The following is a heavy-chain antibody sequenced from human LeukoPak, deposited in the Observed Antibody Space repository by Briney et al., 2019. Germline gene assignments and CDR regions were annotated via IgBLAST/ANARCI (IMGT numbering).Heavy chain of an antibody. CDR3: ARDSSSWPPYYYYYMDV. CDR2: IYYSGST. V-gene: IGHV4-59*01. D-gene: IGHD6-13*01. J-gene: IGHJ6*03. Sequence: SETLSLTCTVSGGSISSYYWSWIRQPPGKGLEWIGYIYYSGSTNYNPSLKSRVTISVDTSKNQFSLKLSSVTAADTAVYYCARDSSSWPPYYYYYMDVWGKGTTVTVSS. CDR1: GGSISSYY.